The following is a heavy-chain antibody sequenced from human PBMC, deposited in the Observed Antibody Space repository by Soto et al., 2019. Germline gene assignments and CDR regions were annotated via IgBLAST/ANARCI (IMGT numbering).Heavy chain of an antibody. D-gene: IGHD5-18*01. V-gene: IGHV3-23*01. CDR3: AKEGGYSYGSDYYYYYGMDV. J-gene: IGHJ6*02. CDR2: ISGSGGST. CDR1: GFTFSSYA. Sequence: ALRLSCAASGFTFSSYAMSWVRQAPGKGLEWVSAISGSGGSTYYADSVKGRFTISRDNSKNTLYLQMNSLRAEDTAVYYCAKEGGYSYGSDYYYYYGMDVWGQGTTVTVSS.